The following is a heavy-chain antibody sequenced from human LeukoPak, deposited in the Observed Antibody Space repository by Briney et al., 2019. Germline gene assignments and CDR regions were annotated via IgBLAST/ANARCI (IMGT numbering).Heavy chain of an antibody. CDR3: ARESPDSSGYYYEDY. CDR1: GYTFTSYG. Sequence: ASVKVSCKASGYTFTSYGISWVRQAPGRGLEWMGWISAYNGNTNYAQKLQGRVTMTTDTSTSTAYMELGSLRSGDTAVYYCARESPDSSGYYYEDYWGQGTLVTVSS. D-gene: IGHD3-22*01. CDR2: ISAYNGNT. J-gene: IGHJ4*02. V-gene: IGHV1-18*01.